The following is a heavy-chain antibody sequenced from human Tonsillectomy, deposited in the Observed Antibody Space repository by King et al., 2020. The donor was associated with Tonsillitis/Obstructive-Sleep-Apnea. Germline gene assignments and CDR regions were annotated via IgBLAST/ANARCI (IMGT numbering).Heavy chain of an antibody. CDR1: GFTFSSYW. J-gene: IGHJ4*02. CDR2: INSDGSST. D-gene: IGHD3-3*01. V-gene: IGHV3-74*01. CDR3: ARGTTLYDFWSGYPFDY. Sequence: VQLVESGGGLVQPGGSLRLSCAASGFTFSSYWMHWVRQAPGKGLVWVSCINSDGSSTSYADSVKGRFTISRDNAKNTLYLQMNSLRAEDTAVYYCARGTTLYDFWSGYPFDYWGQGTLVTVSS.